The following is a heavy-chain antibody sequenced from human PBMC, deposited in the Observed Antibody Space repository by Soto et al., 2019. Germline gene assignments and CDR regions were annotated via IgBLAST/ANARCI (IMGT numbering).Heavy chain of an antibody. V-gene: IGHV3-23*01. CDR3: AKDSGGVSSGCLDY. Sequence: GGSLRLSCAASGFTFSSYAMSWVRQAPGKGLEWVSAISGSGGSTYYADSVKGRFTISRDNSKNTLYLQMNSLRAEDTAVYYCAKDSGGVSSGCLDYWGQGTLVTVSS. CDR2: ISGSGGST. J-gene: IGHJ4*02. D-gene: IGHD6-19*01. CDR1: GFTFSSYA.